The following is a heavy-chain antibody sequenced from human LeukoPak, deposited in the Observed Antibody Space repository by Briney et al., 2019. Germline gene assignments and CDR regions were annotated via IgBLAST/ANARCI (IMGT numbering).Heavy chain of an antibody. CDR3: ARDQILGYCSGGSCPPDAFDI. J-gene: IGHJ3*02. D-gene: IGHD2-15*01. CDR1: GFTFSSYA. Sequence: QPGGSLRLSCAASGFTFSSYAMSWVRQAPGKGLEWVSAISGSGGSTYYADSVKGRFTISRDNAKNSVYLQMNSLRAQDTAVYYCARDQILGYCSGGSCPPDAFDIWGQGTMVTVSS. CDR2: ISGSGGST. V-gene: IGHV3-23*01.